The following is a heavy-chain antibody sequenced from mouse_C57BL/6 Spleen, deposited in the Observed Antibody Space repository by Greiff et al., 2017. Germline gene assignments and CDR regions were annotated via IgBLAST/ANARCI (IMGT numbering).Heavy chain of an antibody. Sequence: EVKLVESGEGLVKPGGSLKLSCAASGFTFSSYAMSWVRQTPEKRLEWVAYISSGGDYIYYAATVKGRFPISRDNARNTLYLQMSSLKSEDTAMYYCTRDSHYGNPFDYWGQGTTLTVSS. V-gene: IGHV5-9-1*02. CDR3: TRDSHYGNPFDY. J-gene: IGHJ2*01. D-gene: IGHD2-1*01. CDR2: ISSGGDYI. CDR1: GFTFSSYA.